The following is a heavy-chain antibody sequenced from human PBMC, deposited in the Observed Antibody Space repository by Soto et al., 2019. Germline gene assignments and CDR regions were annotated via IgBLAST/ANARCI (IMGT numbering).Heavy chain of an antibody. V-gene: IGHV3-74*01. D-gene: IGHD1-26*01. CDR1: GFTFSYYW. CDR2: IHSDGSST. J-gene: IGHJ3*01. Sequence: GGSLRLSCAASGFTFSYYWMHWVRQAPGKGLVWVSRIHSDGSSTTYADFVKGRFIISRDNARNTVDLQMNSVRVEDTAVYYCARGDRGALDLWGQGTVVTVSS. CDR3: ARGDRGALDL.